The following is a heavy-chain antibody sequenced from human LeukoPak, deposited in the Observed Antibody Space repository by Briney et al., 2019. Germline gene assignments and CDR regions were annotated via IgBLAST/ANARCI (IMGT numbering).Heavy chain of an antibody. CDR2: INQSERT. CDR3: ARDGPKLSWYEVDY. V-gene: IGHV4-34*01. CDR1: GGPFSSYY. D-gene: IGHD6-13*01. Sequence: PSETLSLTCAVYGGPFSSYYWSWIRQLPGKGLEWIGEINQSERTNYNPSLKSRVTISVDTSKNQFSLKLSSVTAADTAVYYCARDGPKLSWYEVDYWGQGTLVTVSS. J-gene: IGHJ4*02.